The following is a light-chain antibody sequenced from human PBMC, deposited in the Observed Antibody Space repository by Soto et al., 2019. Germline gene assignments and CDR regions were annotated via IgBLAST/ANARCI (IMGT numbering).Light chain of an antibody. Sequence: EILLRQSPATLSVSPGERVMLSCIASHDVSTRVAWYQQKNGQSPRLVVYGASNRATGVPARFSGSGSGTEFTLIINSVQSEDFAVYYCQQYTNWPPMYTFGQGTKLEIK. CDR2: GAS. J-gene: IGKJ2*01. CDR1: HDVSTR. CDR3: QQYTNWPPMYT. V-gene: IGKV3-15*01.